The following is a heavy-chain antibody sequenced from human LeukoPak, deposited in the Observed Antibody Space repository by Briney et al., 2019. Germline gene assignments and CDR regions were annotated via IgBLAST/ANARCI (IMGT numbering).Heavy chain of an antibody. Sequence: GGALRLSRVACGFTHSSYSMNWVRQARGTGLEGVWYICSSSSIIYYADSVRGRFTISRDNAQNTLYLPMNSLRAEDTALYYCARIISSSSYYFDYWGQGALVTVSS. CDR2: ICSSSSII. CDR3: ARIISSSSYYFDY. V-gene: IGHV3-48*01. CDR1: GFTHSSYS. D-gene: IGHD6-6*01. J-gene: IGHJ4*02.